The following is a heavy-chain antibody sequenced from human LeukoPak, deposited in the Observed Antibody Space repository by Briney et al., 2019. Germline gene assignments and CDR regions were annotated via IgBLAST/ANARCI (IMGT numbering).Heavy chain of an antibody. Sequence: ASVKVSCKASGYTFTGYYMHWVRQAPGQGLEWMGWINPNSGGTNYAQKFQGRVTMTRDTSISTAYMELSRLRSDDTAVYYCATGEPGYSSGWYSQGLPSSTYWGQGTLVTVSS. CDR3: ATGEPGYSSGWYSQGLPSSTY. D-gene: IGHD6-19*01. J-gene: IGHJ4*02. V-gene: IGHV1-2*02. CDR2: INPNSGGT. CDR1: GYTFTGYY.